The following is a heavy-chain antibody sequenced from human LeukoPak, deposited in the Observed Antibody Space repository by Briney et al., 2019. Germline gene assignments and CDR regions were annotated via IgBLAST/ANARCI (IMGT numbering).Heavy chain of an antibody. Sequence: PSETLSLTCTVSGGSISSGSYYWNWIRQPAGKGLEWLGHIFTRGTTNYNASLASRLTISLDTAKNQFSLYLSSVTAADTAMYFCARSPLAVYFDYWGQGTLVTASS. J-gene: IGHJ4*02. V-gene: IGHV4-61*09. CDR2: IFTRGTT. CDR1: GGSISSGSYY. CDR3: ARSPLAVYFDY.